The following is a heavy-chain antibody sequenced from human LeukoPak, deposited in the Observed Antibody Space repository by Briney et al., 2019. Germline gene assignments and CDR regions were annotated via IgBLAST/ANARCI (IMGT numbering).Heavy chain of an antibody. Sequence: PSETLSLTCAVSGGSFSTYYWSWVRQPPGKRLEWIAYVHYSGSTHYNPSLKSRLTISVDTSKNLFSLRVNSMTAADTAVYYCARDSRKLAIFGVVTPNYYYYMDVWGKGTTVTVSS. J-gene: IGHJ6*03. CDR2: VHYSGST. D-gene: IGHD3-3*01. CDR1: GGSFSTYY. CDR3: ARDSRKLAIFGVVTPNYYYYMDV. V-gene: IGHV4-59*01.